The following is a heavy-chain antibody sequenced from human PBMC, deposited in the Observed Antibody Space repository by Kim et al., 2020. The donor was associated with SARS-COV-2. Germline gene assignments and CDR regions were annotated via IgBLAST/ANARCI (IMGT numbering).Heavy chain of an antibody. Sequence: SETLSLTCTVSGGSISSSSYYWGWIRQPPGKGLEWIGSIYYSGSTYYNPSLKSRVTISVDTSKNQFSLKLSSVTAADTAVYYCASVNELWGFYYFDYWGQGTLVTVSS. J-gene: IGHJ4*02. V-gene: IGHV4-39*01. CDR1: GGSISSSSYY. CDR2: IYYSGST. CDR3: ASVNELWGFYYFDY. D-gene: IGHD1-26*01.